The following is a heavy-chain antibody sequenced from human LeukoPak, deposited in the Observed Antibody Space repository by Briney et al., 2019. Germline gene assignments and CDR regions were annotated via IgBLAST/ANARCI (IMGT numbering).Heavy chain of an antibody. CDR3: AKGTLGYCSGSSCYPFDS. CDR2: ITNTGTAT. V-gene: IGHV3-23*05. J-gene: IGHJ4*02. Sequence: GGSLRLSCAASGFTFSSYAMSWVRQAPGKGLECVTVITNTGTATAYADSVKGRFTISRDNSKNTLYLQMNSLRAEDTAVYYCAKGTLGYCSGSSCYPFDSWGQGTLVTVSS. D-gene: IGHD2-15*01. CDR1: GFTFSSYA.